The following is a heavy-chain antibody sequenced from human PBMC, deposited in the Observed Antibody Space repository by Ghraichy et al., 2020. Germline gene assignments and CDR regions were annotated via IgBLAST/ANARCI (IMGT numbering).Heavy chain of an antibody. CDR2: IYYSGST. J-gene: IGHJ5*02. D-gene: IGHD3-10*01. CDR1: GGSISSYY. Sequence: SETLSLTCTVSGGSISSYYWSWIRQPPGKGLEWIGYIYYSGSTNYNPSLKSRVTISVDTSKNQFSLKLSSVTAADTAVYYCARVNMVRGAITKWGNWFDPWGQGTLGTVSS. V-gene: IGHV4-59*01. CDR3: ARVNMVRGAITKWGNWFDP.